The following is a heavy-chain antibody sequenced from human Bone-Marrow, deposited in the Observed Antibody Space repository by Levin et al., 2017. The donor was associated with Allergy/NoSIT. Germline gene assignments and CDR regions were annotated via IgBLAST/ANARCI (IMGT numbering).Heavy chain of an antibody. V-gene: IGHV4-30-2*01. CDR3: ARDWRSTFDI. J-gene: IGHJ3*02. Sequence: SQTLSLTCAVSGGSITNDAYSWTWIRQPPGRGLEWIGYLYLSGTNSYNPSLKSRVAISGDTSKNQFSLKLTSVTAADSAVYYCARDWRSTFDIWDQGTVVTVSS. CDR2: LYLSGTN. D-gene: IGHD1-1*01. CDR1: GGSITNDAYS.